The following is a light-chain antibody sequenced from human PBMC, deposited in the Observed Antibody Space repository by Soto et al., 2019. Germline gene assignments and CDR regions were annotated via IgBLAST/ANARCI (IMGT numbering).Light chain of an antibody. Sequence: DIQMTQSPSSLSASEGDRVTITCQSRHDVSRNLNWFQQKPGEAPQLLIYDASNLERGVPPRFSGSGCGTDFTPAISSSQPEDVATYYGQQYNSRLSFGGGTEVEIK. CDR2: DAS. CDR1: HDVSRN. CDR3: QQYNSRLS. J-gene: IGKJ4*01. V-gene: IGKV1-33*01.